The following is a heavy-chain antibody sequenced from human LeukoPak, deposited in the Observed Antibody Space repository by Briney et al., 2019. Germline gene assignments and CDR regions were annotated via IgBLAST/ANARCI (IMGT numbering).Heavy chain of an antibody. CDR1: GYSFTSYW. CDR2: IYPGDSDT. J-gene: IGHJ5*02. Sequence: GESLKISCKGSGYSFTSYWIGWVRQMPGKGLGWMGIIYPGDSDTRYSPSCQGQVTISADKSISTAYLQWSSLKASDTAMYYCARARPGYCSSTSCFPFDPWGQGTLVTVSS. D-gene: IGHD2-2*01. CDR3: ARARPGYCSSTSCFPFDP. V-gene: IGHV5-51*01.